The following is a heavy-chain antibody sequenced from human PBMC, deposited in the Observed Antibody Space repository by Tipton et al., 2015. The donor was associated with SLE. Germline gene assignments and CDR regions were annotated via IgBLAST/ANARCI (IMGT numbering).Heavy chain of an antibody. V-gene: IGHV4-59*11. J-gene: IGHJ6*02. Sequence: TLSLTCTVSGGSISSHYWSWIRQPPGKGLGWIGYIYYSGSTNYNPSLKSRVTISVDTSKNQFSLKLSSVTAADTAVYYCARVDSSYTYYCYYGMDVWGQGTTVTVSS. CDR3: ARVDSSYTYYCYYGMDV. D-gene: IGHD6-6*01. CDR2: IYYSGST. CDR1: GGSISSHY.